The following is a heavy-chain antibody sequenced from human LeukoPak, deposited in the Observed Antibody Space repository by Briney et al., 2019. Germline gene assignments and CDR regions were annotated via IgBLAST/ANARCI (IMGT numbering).Heavy chain of an antibody. CDR1: GFTFSSYG. Sequence: GGSLGPSCAASGFTFSSYGMHWVRQAPGKGLEWVAVISYDGSNKYYADSVKGRFTISRDNSKNTLYLQMNSLRAEDTAVYYCAKWNVDTAMVRGFDYWGQGTLVTVSS. J-gene: IGHJ4*02. D-gene: IGHD5-18*01. CDR2: ISYDGSNK. CDR3: AKWNVDTAMVRGFDY. V-gene: IGHV3-30*18.